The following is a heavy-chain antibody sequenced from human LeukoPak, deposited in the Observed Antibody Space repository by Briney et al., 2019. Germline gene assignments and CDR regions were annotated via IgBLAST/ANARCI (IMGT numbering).Heavy chain of an antibody. D-gene: IGHD3-10*01. CDR3: TPRGVITDFDY. CDR2: IWYDGSNK. CDR1: GFTFSSYG. J-gene: IGHJ4*02. Sequence: GGSLRLSCAASGFTFSSYGMHWVRQAPGKGLEWVAVIWYDGSNKYYADSVKGRFTISRDNSKNTLYLQMNSLRAEDTAVYYCTPRGVITDFDYWGQGTLVTVSS. V-gene: IGHV3-33*01.